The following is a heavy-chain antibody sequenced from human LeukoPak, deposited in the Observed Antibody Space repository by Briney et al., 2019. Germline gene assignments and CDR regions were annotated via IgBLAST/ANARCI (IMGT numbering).Heavy chain of an antibody. V-gene: IGHV4-34*01. CDR2: INHSRST. CDR1: GGSISSYY. CDR3: ASGYYYDSSGYYYGFQH. Sequence: SETLSLTCTVSGGSISSYYWSWIRQPPGKGLEWIGEINHSRSTNYNPSLKSRVTISVDTSKNQFSLKLSSVTAADTAVYYCASGYYYDSSGYYYGFQHWGQGTLVTVSS. J-gene: IGHJ1*01. D-gene: IGHD3-22*01.